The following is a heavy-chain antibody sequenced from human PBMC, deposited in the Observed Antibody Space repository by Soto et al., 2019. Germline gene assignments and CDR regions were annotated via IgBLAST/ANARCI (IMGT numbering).Heavy chain of an antibody. CDR3: AREAYYYVSSGYYRPGFGMDV. V-gene: IGHV4-59*12. CDR1: GGSISSYY. D-gene: IGHD3-22*01. CDR2: IYYSGIT. J-gene: IGHJ6*02. Sequence: SETLSLTCTVSGGSISSYYWSWIRQPPGKGLEWIGYIYYSGITNYNPSLKSRVTISVDTSKNQFSLKLSSVTAADTAVYYCAREAYYYVSSGYYRPGFGMDVWGQGTTVTVSS.